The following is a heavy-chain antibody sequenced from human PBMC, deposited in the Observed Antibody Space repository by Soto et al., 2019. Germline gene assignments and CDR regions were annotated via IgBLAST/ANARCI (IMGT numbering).Heavy chain of an antibody. V-gene: IGHV3-23*01. Sequence: EAQLSESGGDLVQPGGSLRLSCAASGFTFSSHGMSWVRQAPGKGLEWISGLSRGGGTTYYADSVKGRFTISRDNSKNTLDLIMNSLRVEDTALYYCAKDGQFRTDGFHVWGQGTMVTLSS. CDR1: GFTFSSHG. D-gene: IGHD1-1*01. CDR3: AKDGQFRTDGFHV. CDR2: LSRGGGTT. J-gene: IGHJ3*01.